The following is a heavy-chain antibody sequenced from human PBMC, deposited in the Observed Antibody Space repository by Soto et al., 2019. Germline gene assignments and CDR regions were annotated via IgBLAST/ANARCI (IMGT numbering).Heavy chain of an antibody. CDR1: GFTFSSYS. CDR2: ISSSSSYI. D-gene: IGHD2-8*01. V-gene: IGHV3-21*01. CDR3: ARAHGGLGTLWCFY. J-gene: IGHJ4*02. Sequence: EVQLVESGGGLAKPGGSLRLSCAACGFTFSSYSMNWVRQAPGKGLEWVSSISSSSSYIYYADSGKGRFTITRDNAKNSLYLQMNSLRAEDTAVYYCARAHGGLGTLWCFYWGQGTLVTVSS.